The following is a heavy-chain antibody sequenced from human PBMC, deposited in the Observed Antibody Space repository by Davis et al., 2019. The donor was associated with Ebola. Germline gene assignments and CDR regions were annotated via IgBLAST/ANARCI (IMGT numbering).Heavy chain of an antibody. CDR1: GYTLTELS. J-gene: IGHJ4*02. V-gene: IGHV1-24*01. D-gene: IGHD2-2*01. CDR2: FDPEDGET. Sequence: ASVKVSCKVSGYTLTELSMHWVRQAPGKGLEWMGGFDPEDGETIYAQKFQGRVTMTEDTSTDTAYMELSSLRSEDTAVYYCATGAVIPAAIAFDYWGQGTLVTVSS. CDR3: ATGAVIPAAIAFDY.